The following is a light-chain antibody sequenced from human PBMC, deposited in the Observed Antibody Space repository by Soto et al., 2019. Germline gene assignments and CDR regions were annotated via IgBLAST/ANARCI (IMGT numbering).Light chain of an antibody. Sequence: QSVLTQPPSVSAAPGQKVTISCSGNRSNTGNNYVSWYQQLPGTAPKLLIYENNKRPSGIPDRFSGSKSGTSATLGITGLQTGDEADYYCATWDSSLSAGVFGTGTKVTVL. V-gene: IGLV1-51*02. CDR2: ENN. J-gene: IGLJ1*01. CDR3: ATWDSSLSAGV. CDR1: RSNTGNNY.